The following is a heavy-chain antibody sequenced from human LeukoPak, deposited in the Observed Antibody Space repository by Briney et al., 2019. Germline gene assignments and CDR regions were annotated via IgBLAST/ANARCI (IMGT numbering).Heavy chain of an antibody. D-gene: IGHD3-22*01. CDR3: ARGSTHRYYYDSSGYYRGAFDY. J-gene: IGHJ4*02. CDR2: ISGYNGNT. V-gene: IGHV1-18*01. Sequence: ASVKVSCKASGYTFTNYGISWVRQAPGQGLEWMGWISGYNGNTNYAQKLQGRVTMTTDTSTSTAYMELRSLRSDDTAMYYCARGSTHRYYYDSSGYYRGAFDYWGQGTLVTVSS. CDR1: GYTFTNYG.